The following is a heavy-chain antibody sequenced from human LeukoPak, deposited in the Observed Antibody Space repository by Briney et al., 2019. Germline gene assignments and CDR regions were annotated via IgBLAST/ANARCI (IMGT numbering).Heavy chain of an antibody. CDR3: ARHRSKWLQSSFDY. CDR1: GGSISSYY. V-gene: IGHV4-39*01. D-gene: IGHD5-24*01. J-gene: IGHJ4*02. CDR2: IFYSGNT. Sequence: SETLSLTCTVSGGSISSYYWSWIRQPPGKGLEWIGSIFYSGNTYDNPSPKSRVTISVDTSKNQFSLKLNSVTAADTAVYYCARHRSKWLQSSFDYWGQGTLVTVSS.